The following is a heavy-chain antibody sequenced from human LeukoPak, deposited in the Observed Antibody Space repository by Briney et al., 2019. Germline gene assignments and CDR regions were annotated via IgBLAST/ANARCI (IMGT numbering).Heavy chain of an antibody. J-gene: IGHJ4*02. D-gene: IGHD3-16*02. CDR3: ARGVVIQDYVWGSYRPFDY. CDR2: MNPNSGNT. V-gene: IGHV1-8*03. Sequence: ASVKVSCKASGYTFTSYDINWVRQATGQGLEWMGWMNPNSGNTGYAQKFQGRVTITRNTSISTAYMELSSLRSEDTAVYYCARGVVIQDYVWGSYRPFDYWGQGTLVTVSS. CDR1: GYTFTSYD.